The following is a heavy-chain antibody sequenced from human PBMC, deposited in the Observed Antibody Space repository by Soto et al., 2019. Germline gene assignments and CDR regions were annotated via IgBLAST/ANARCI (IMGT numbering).Heavy chain of an antibody. D-gene: IGHD3-10*01. J-gene: IGHJ4*03. CDR2: VSGDGYAS. V-gene: IGHV3-23*01. Sequence: EVRLLESGGGLVQPGGSLRLSCAGSGFTFSSNAMSWVRQAPGKGLEWVSSVSGDGYASDYADSVKGRFIVSRHNSKNTLYLQMNSLRAEDTAVYYCAKRHYYGSGSFALATWGQGTLVTVSS. CDR3: AKRHYYGSGSFALAT. CDR1: GFTFSSNA.